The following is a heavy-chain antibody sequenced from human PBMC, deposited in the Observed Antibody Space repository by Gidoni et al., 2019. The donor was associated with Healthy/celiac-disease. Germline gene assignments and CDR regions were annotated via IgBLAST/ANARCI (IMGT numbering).Heavy chain of an antibody. CDR1: CYTFTSYG. CDR3: ARDLIVPAANYYYYYGMDV. Sequence: QVQLVQSGAEVKKPGASVKVSCKASCYTFTSYGISWVRQAPGQGLEWMGWISAYNGNTNYAQKLQGRVTMTTDTSTSTAYMELRSLRSDDTAVYYCARDLIVPAANYYYYYGMDVWGQGTTVTVSS. V-gene: IGHV1-18*01. CDR2: ISAYNGNT. J-gene: IGHJ6*02. D-gene: IGHD2-2*01.